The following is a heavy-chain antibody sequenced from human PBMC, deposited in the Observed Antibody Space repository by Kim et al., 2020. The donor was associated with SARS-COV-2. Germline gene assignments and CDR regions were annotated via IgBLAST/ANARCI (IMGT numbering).Heavy chain of an antibody. CDR2: ISAYNGNT. Sequence: ASVKVSCKASGYTFTSYGISWVRQAPGQGLEWMGWISAYNGNTNYAQKLQGRVTMTTDTSTSTAYMELRSLRSDDTAVYYCARDGGAPHYRVLWFGELLWWAHNWFDPWGQGTLVTVSS. J-gene: IGHJ5*02. D-gene: IGHD3-10*01. V-gene: IGHV1-18*01. CDR3: ARDGGAPHYRVLWFGELLWWAHNWFDP. CDR1: GYTFTSYG.